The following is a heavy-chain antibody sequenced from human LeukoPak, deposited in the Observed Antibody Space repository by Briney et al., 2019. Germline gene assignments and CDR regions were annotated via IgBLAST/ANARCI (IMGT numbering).Heavy chain of an antibody. J-gene: IGHJ5*02. Sequence: SETLSLTCSVSGGSIRNYYWSWIRQPPGKGLEWIGYIYYSGTTNYNASLKSRVTISVDTSKNEFSLKLSSVTAADTAVYYCVRQSAATGTRWFDPWGQGTLVTVSS. CDR2: IYYSGTT. CDR1: GGSIRNYY. V-gene: IGHV4-59*08. D-gene: IGHD6-13*01. CDR3: VRQSAATGTRWFDP.